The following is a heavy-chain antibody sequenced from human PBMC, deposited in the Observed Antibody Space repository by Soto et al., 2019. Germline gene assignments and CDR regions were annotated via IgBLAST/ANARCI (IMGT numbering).Heavy chain of an antibody. CDR1: GFTFSSYA. CDR3: AKTGGGPSGYSSSWYYDY. Sequence: GGSLRLSCAASGFTFSSYAMSWVRQAPGKGLEWVSAISGSGGSTYYADSVKGRFTISRDNSKNTLYLQMNSLRAEDTAVYSCAKTGGGPSGYSSSWYYDYWGQGTLVTVSS. J-gene: IGHJ4*02. V-gene: IGHV3-23*01. CDR2: ISGSGGST. D-gene: IGHD6-13*01.